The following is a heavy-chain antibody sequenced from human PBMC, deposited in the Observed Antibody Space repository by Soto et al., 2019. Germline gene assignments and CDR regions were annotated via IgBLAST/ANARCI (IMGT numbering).Heavy chain of an antibody. D-gene: IGHD4-4*01. J-gene: IGHJ4*02. CDR3: AHNYNSGSGPFDY. CDR1: GGSISSSSYY. Sequence: TLSLTCTVSGGSISSSSYYWGWIRQPPGKALEWLALIYWDDDKRYSPSLKTRLTITKDTSKNQVVLTMTYIDPVDTATYFCAHNYNSGSGPFDYWGQGTLVTVSS. V-gene: IGHV2-5*02. CDR2: IYWDDDK.